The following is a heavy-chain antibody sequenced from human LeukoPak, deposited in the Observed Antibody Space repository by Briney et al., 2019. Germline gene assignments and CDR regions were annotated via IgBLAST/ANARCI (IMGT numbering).Heavy chain of an antibody. CDR1: GFTFSSYA. CDR3: AKCDYDILTGYYYYGMDV. Sequence: GGSLRLSCAASGFTFSSYAMSWVRQAPGKGLEWVSAISGSGGSTYYADSMKGRFTISRDNSKNTLYLQMNSLRAEDTAVYYCAKCDYDILTGYYYYGMDVWGQGTTVTVSS. V-gene: IGHV3-23*01. CDR2: ISGSGGST. J-gene: IGHJ6*02. D-gene: IGHD3-9*01.